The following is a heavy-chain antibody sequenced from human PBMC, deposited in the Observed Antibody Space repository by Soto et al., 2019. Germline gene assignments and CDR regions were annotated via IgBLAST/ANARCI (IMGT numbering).Heavy chain of an antibody. CDR2: ISGSGGST. CDR1: GFTFSSYA. D-gene: IGHD1-26*01. CDR3: AKDLRGSGSPRHHY. V-gene: IGHV3-23*01. Sequence: PGGSLRLSCAASGFTFSSYAMSWVRQAPGKGLEWVSAISGSGGSTYYADSVKGRFTISRDNSKNTLYLQMNSLRAEDTAVYYCAKDLRGSGSPRHHYWGQGTLVTVSS. J-gene: IGHJ4*02.